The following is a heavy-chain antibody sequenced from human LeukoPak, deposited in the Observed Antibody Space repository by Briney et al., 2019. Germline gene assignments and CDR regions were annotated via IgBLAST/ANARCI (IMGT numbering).Heavy chain of an antibody. CDR3: ASLVPRGY. Sequence: LDCLSFIRYHGLNKYYAESEKGRFTICRDNDKNSLYVQMNSLRAEDTAVYYCASLVPRGYWGQGTLVTVSS. J-gene: IGHJ4*02. D-gene: IGHD6-13*01. V-gene: IGHV3-30*02. CDR2: IRYHGLNK.